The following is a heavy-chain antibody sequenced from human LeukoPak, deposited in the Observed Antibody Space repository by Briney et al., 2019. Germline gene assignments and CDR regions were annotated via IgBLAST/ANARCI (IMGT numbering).Heavy chain of an antibody. CDR1: GIPVRSNY. V-gene: IGHV3-53*01. CDR2: IYSGGSK. D-gene: IGHD3-22*01. CDR3: ARETYYYDSSGSGSVFDC. J-gene: IGHJ3*01. Sequence: PGGPLRLSCTVSGIPVRSNYMSGVRQAPGKGLEGVSGIYSGGSKDNADSVKDRFTSARDTSKNTPYLQKNSLRAESTAVYYWARETYYYDSSGSGSVFDCWGEGPMVTVSS.